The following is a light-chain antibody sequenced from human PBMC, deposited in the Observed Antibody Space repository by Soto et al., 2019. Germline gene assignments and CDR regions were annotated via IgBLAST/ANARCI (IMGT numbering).Light chain of an antibody. CDR2: EVS. J-gene: IGLJ1*01. V-gene: IGLV2-14*01. CDR1: SSDVGNYNY. CDR3: SSYTSSSTYV. Sequence: QSALTQPASVSGSPGQSITISCTGTSSDVGNYNYVSWYQQHPGKAPQLMISEVSNRPSGVSNRFSGSKSGNTASLTISGLQAEDEADYYCSSYTSSSTYVFGTGTKVTVL.